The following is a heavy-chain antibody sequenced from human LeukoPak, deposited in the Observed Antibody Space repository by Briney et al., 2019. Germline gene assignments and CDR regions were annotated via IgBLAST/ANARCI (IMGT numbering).Heavy chain of an antibody. CDR2: IIPIFGTA. D-gene: IGHD2-15*01. J-gene: IGHJ4*02. CDR1: GGTFSSYA. CDR3: ARDETADCSRGSCYWD. V-gene: IGHV1-69*05. Sequence: SVKVSCKASGGTFSSYAISWVRQAPGQGLEWMGGIIPIFGTANYAQKFQGRVTITTDESTSTAYMELSSLRSDDTAVYYCARDETADCSRGSCYWDWGQGTLVTVSS.